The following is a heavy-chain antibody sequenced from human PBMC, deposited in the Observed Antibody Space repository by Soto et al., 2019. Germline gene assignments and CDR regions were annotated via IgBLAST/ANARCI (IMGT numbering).Heavy chain of an antibody. CDR1: GFSLSTSGVG. J-gene: IGHJ6*02. D-gene: IGHD2-21*01. CDR2: IYWDDDK. Sequence: QITLKESGPTLVKPTQTLTLTCTFSGFSLSTSGVGVGWIRQPPGKALEWLALIYWDDDKRYSPSLKSRLSITKNTSKNQVALTMTNMDPVDTATYYCAHRIPTPYYYYGMDVWGQGTTVTVPS. V-gene: IGHV2-5*02. CDR3: AHRIPTPYYYYGMDV.